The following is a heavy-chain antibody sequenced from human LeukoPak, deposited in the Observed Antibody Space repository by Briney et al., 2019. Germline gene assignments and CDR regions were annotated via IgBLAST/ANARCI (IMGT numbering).Heavy chain of an antibody. Sequence: ASVKVSCKASGYTFTGYYMHWVRQAPGQGLEWMGRINPNSGGTNYAQKFQGRVTMTRDTSISTAYMELSRLRSDDTAVYYCAREGYCSGGSCYSGAGVTYGDIDYWGQGTLVTVSS. CDR2: INPNSGGT. CDR3: AREGYCSGGSCYSGAGVTYGDIDY. D-gene: IGHD2-15*01. CDR1: GYTFTGYY. J-gene: IGHJ4*02. V-gene: IGHV1-2*06.